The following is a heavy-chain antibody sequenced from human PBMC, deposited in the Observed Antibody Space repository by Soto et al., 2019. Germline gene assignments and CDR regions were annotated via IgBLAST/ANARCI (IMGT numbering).Heavy chain of an antibody. Sequence: EVQVLESGGDLVLPGGSLRLSCAASGFTFSIFAMSWVRQAPGKGLEWVSGIGGGDTYYADSVKGRFTISRDNSKNTLYLQMNSLRGDDTAVYYCAKDHWMTTQGYFDSWGQGTLVTVSS. V-gene: IGHV3-23*01. D-gene: IGHD4-4*01. CDR2: IGGGDT. J-gene: IGHJ4*02. CDR3: AKDHWMTTQGYFDS. CDR1: GFTFSIFA.